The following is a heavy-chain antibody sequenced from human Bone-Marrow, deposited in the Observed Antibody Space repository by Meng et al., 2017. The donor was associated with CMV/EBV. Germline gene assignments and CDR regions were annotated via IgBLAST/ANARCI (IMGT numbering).Heavy chain of an antibody. V-gene: IGHV3-11*04. CDR3: ASGSRTASHP. CDR1: GFTFSDYY. Sequence: GGSRRLSCAASGFTFSDYYMSWIRQAPGKGLEWVSYISSSGSTIYYADSVKGRFTISRDNAKNSLYLQMSSLRAGDSAVYYCASGSRTASHPWGQGTLVTVSS. D-gene: IGHD1-1*01. J-gene: IGHJ5*02. CDR2: ISSSGSTI.